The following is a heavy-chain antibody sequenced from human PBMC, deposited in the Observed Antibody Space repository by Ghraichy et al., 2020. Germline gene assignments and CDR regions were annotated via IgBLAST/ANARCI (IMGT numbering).Heavy chain of an antibody. J-gene: IGHJ4*02. CDR1: GGSISSYY. CDR2: ISYTGFT. CDR3: ARHESYSSNWADFDY. V-gene: IGHV4-59*08. Sequence: ESLNISCTVSGGSISSYYWSWIRQPPGTRLEWIGYISYTGFTNYNPSLKSRVTISVDTSNNQFSLKLSSVTAADTAVYYCARHESYSSNWADFDYWGQGALVTVSS. D-gene: IGHD6-13*01.